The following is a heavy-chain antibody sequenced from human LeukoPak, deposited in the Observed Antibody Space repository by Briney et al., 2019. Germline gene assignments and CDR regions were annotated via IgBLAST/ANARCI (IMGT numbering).Heavy chain of an antibody. CDR3: ARVGATYDAFDI. CDR2: IYYSGST. J-gene: IGHJ3*02. D-gene: IGHD1-26*01. CDR1: GGSVSSGSYY. V-gene: IGHV4-61*01. Sequence: SETLSLTCTVSGGSVSSGSYYWSWIRQPPGKGLEWIGYIYYSGSTNYNPSLKSRVTISVDTSKNQFSLKLSSVTAADTAVYYCARVGATYDAFDIWDQGTMVTVSS.